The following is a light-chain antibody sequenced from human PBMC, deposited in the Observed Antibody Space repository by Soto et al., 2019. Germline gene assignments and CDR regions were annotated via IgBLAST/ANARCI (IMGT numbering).Light chain of an antibody. V-gene: IGKV3-20*01. Sequence: EIVLTQSPGTLSLSPGERATLSCRASQSVKNNYLAWYQQKPGQAPRFLIYDVSSRAIGIPARVSGRWSGTDFTLTISRLEPEDFAVYYCQQYGSAPLTLGGGTKVDIK. CDR3: QQYGSAPLT. CDR2: DVS. J-gene: IGKJ4*01. CDR1: QSVKNNY.